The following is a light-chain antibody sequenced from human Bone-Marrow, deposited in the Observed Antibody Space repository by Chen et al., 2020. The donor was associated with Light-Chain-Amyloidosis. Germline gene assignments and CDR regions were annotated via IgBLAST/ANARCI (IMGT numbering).Light chain of an antibody. Sequence: NFMLTQPHSVSASPGNMVITSSPRSSGSIATNYMQWYQQRPGSSPTTVIYEDDQRPSGVPDRFSVSIDRSSNSASLTISGLKTEDEADYYCQSYQGSSQGVFGGGTKLTVL. CDR3: QSYQGSSQGV. CDR1: SGSIATNY. CDR2: EDD. V-gene: IGLV6-57*01. J-gene: IGLJ3*02.